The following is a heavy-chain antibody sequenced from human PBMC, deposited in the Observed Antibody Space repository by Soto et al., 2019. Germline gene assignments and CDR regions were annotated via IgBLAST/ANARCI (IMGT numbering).Heavy chain of an antibody. V-gene: IGHV4-61*01. Sequence: QVQLQESGPGLVKPSETLSLTCTVSGGSVSSGSYYWSWIRQPPGKGLEWIGCIYYSGSTNYNPSLKRRVTISVDTSKNQFSLKLSSVTAADTAVYYCAREPRPMGIGPTQKGYYFDYWGQGTLVTVSS. CDR3: AREPRPMGIGPTQKGYYFDY. CDR2: IYYSGST. D-gene: IGHD6-13*01. J-gene: IGHJ4*02. CDR1: GGSVSSGSYY.